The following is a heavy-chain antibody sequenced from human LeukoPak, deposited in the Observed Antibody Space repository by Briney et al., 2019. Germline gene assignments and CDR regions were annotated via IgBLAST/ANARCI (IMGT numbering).Heavy chain of an antibody. J-gene: IGHJ4*02. Sequence: GGSLRLSCAASGFTFSRYAMSWVRQAPGKGLAWVSAISGSGGSTYYADSVKGRFTISRDNSKNTLYLQMNSLRAEDTAVYYCAKDNVGAIDYWGQGTLVTVSS. CDR2: ISGSGGST. CDR1: GFTFSRYA. CDR3: AKDNVGAIDY. V-gene: IGHV3-23*01. D-gene: IGHD1-26*01.